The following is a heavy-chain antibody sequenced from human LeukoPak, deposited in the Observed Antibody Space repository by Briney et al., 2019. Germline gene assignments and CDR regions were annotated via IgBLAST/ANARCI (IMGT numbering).Heavy chain of an antibody. CDR1: GFTFTTYP. Sequence: PGGSLRLSCAASGFTFTTYPMHWVRQAPGKGLEYVSSISTNGDGTYYANSVKGRFTISRDNSKNTLYLQMGSLRAEGMAVYYCARQSGGTYFDYWGQGTLVTVSS. CDR2: ISTNGDGT. D-gene: IGHD1-26*01. CDR3: ARQSGGTYFDY. V-gene: IGHV3-64*01. J-gene: IGHJ4*02.